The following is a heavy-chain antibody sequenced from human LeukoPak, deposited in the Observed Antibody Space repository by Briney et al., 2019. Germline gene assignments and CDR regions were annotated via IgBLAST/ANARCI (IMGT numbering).Heavy chain of an antibody. CDR3: AKERLLWFGELGGAFDI. CDR2: ISGGGGST. V-gene: IGHV3-23*01. J-gene: IGHJ3*02. CDR1: GFTFSRYA. Sequence: GSLRLSCAASGFTFSRYAMNWVRQAPGKGLEWVSGISGGGGSTYYAASVKGRFTISRDNSKSTLYLQMNSLRAEDTAVYYCAKERLLWFGELGGAFDIWGQGTMVTESS. D-gene: IGHD3-10*01.